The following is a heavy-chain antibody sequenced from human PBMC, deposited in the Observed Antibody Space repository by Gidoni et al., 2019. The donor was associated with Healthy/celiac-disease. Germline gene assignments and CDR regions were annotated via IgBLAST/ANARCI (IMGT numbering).Heavy chain of an antibody. CDR2: IYTSGST. Sequence: QVQLQESVPGLVKPSETLSLTCTVSGGSISSYYWSWIRQPAGKGLEWIGRIYTSGSTNYNPSLKSRVTMSVDTSKNQFSLKLSSVTAADTAVYYCAREGMAAADPRRRWYYYYGMDVWGQGTTVTVSS. V-gene: IGHV4-4*07. D-gene: IGHD6-13*01. CDR3: AREGMAAADPRRRWYYYYGMDV. CDR1: GGSISSYY. J-gene: IGHJ6*02.